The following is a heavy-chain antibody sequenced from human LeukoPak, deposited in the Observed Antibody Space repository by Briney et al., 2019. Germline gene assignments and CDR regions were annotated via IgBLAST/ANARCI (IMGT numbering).Heavy chain of an antibody. J-gene: IGHJ4*02. CDR2: VSGSGGST. Sequence: GGSLRLSYAASGFTFASYAMTWVRQAPGKGLEWVSAVSGSGGSTYSADSVKGRFTISRDNSKNTLYLQINSLRAEDTAVYYCARDGTAMVITNGYFDYWGQGTLVTVSS. V-gene: IGHV3-23*01. CDR1: GFTFASYA. CDR3: ARDGTAMVITNGYFDY. D-gene: IGHD5-18*01.